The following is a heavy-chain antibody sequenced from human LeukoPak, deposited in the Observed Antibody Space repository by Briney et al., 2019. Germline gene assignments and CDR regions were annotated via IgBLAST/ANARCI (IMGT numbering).Heavy chain of an antibody. CDR2: MNPNSGNT. J-gene: IGHJ4*02. V-gene: IGHV1-8*02. D-gene: IGHD1-26*01. CDR3: ARRGELLEYYFDY. CDR1: GYTFTNYA. Sequence: GASVKVSCKAFGYTFTNYAIHWVRQATGQGLEWMGWMNPNSGNTGYAQKFQGRVTMTRNTSISTAYMELSSLRSEDTAVYYCARRGELLEYYFDYWGQGTLVTVSS.